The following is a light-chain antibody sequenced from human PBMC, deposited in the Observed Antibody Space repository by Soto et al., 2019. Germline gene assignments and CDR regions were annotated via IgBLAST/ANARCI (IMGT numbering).Light chain of an antibody. CDR1: QSVSSN. V-gene: IGKV3-15*01. Sequence: EIVMTQSTATLSVSPGERATLSCRASQSVSSNLAWYQQKPGQAPRLLIYGASTRATGIPARFSGSGSGTEFTLTISSLQSEDFAVYYCQQYNNWPPLTFGGGTKEEIK. CDR2: GAS. J-gene: IGKJ4*01. CDR3: QQYNNWPPLT.